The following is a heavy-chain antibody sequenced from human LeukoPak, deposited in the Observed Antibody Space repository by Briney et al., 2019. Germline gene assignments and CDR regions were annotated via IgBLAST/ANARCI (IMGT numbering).Heavy chain of an antibody. V-gene: IGHV3-23*01. J-gene: IGHJ4*02. D-gene: IGHD3-9*01. CDR1: GFTFSSYA. CDR2: ISGSGGST. Sequence: PGGSLRLSCAASGFTFSSYAMSWVRQAPGKGLEGVSAISGSGGSTYYADSVKGRFTISRDNSKHTLYLQMNTLRAEDTAVYYCAKDGGGILTGYYLSHFDYWGQGTLVTVSS. CDR3: AKDGGGILTGYYLSHFDY.